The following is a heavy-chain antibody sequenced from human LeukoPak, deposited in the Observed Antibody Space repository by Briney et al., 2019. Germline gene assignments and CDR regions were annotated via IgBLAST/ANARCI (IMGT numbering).Heavy chain of an antibody. Sequence: GESLKISCNGSGYXFTSYWISWVRQMPGKGLEWRGIIYPGDSDTRYSPSFQGQVTISADKSISTAYLQWSSLKASDTAMYYCARHSYGDYVGYWGQGTLVTVSS. J-gene: IGHJ4*02. CDR2: IYPGDSDT. D-gene: IGHD4-17*01. V-gene: IGHV5-51*01. CDR3: ARHSYGDYVGY. CDR1: GYXFTSYW.